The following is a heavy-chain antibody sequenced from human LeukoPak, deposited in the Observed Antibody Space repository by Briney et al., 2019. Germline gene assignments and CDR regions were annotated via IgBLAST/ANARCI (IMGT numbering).Heavy chain of an antibody. CDR3: ASAHDYSNQYFDYYYMDV. CDR2: IVLGSGNT. J-gene: IGHJ6*03. Sequence: SVKVSCKASGFTFHTSAMQWVRQARGQRLEWIGWIVLGSGNTVYSHKFHDRVIITRGMSTSTVYMELDSLGSEDTAVYYCASAHDYSNQYFDYYYMDVWGKGTTVTVSS. CDR1: GFTFHTSA. V-gene: IGHV1-58*02. D-gene: IGHD4-11*01.